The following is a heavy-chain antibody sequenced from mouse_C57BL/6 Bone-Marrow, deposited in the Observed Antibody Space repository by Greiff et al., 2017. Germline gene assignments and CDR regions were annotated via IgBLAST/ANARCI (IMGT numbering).Heavy chain of an antibody. V-gene: IGHV1-63*01. CDR2: IYPGGGYT. Sequence: QVQLQQSGAELVRPGTSVKMSCKASGYTFTNYWIGWAKQRPGHGLEWIGDIYPGGGYTNYNEKFKGKATLTADKSSSTAYMQFSSLTSEDSAIYYCAGSGLRRTEYYFDYWGQGTTLTVSS. D-gene: IGHD2-4*01. CDR3: AGSGLRRTEYYFDY. J-gene: IGHJ2*01. CDR1: GYTFTNYW.